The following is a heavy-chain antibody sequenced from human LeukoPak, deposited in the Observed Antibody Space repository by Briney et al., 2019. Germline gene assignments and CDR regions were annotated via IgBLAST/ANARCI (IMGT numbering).Heavy chain of an antibody. D-gene: IGHD6-13*01. V-gene: IGHV4-4*07. CDR1: GYSISTGYY. J-gene: IGHJ3*02. CDR3: ARALIAAARDAFDI. CDR2: IYTSGST. Sequence: PSETLSLTCTVSGYSISTGYYWDWIRQPAGKGLEWIGRIYTSGSTNYNPSLKSRVTMSVDTSKNQFSLKLSAVTAADTAVYYCARALIAAARDAFDIWGQGTMVTVSS.